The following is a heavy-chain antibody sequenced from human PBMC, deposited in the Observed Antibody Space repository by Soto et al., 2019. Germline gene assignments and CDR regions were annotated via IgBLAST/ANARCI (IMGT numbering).Heavy chain of an antibody. CDR3: ARDYFYGSGSYSLYYFDH. Sequence: EVQLVESGGDSVQPGGSLRLSCAASGFAFSDFWMSWVRQAPGKGLEWVANIKQEGTEQHYVDSVKGRFTISRDNGKNSLYLHLNSLRAEDTAVYYCARDYFYGSGSYSLYYFDHWGQGTLVTVSS. V-gene: IGHV3-7*01. CDR1: GFAFSDFW. J-gene: IGHJ4*02. CDR2: IKQEGTEQ. D-gene: IGHD3-10*01.